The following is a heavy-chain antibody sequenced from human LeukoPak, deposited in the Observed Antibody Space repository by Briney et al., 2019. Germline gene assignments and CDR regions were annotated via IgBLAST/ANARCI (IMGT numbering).Heavy chain of an antibody. Sequence: GGSLRLSCSFSGFIATSNYMAWVRQSPGKGLQWISFIYGGGNTLYADSVRDRFSISRDNSKSTLYLQMSSLRVEDTAVYYCATGGRSGMAFDFWGQGTLVTVSS. CDR2: IYGGGNT. CDR3: ATGGRSGMAFDF. D-gene: IGHD2-8*01. V-gene: IGHV3-53*01. CDR1: GFIATSNY. J-gene: IGHJ4*02.